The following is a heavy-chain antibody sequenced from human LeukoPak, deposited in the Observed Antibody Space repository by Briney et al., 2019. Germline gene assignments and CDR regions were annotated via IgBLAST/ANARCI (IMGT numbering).Heavy chain of an antibody. CDR1: GYSFTNYW. D-gene: IGHD2-15*01. Sequence: GESLRISCNGSGYSFTNYWISWGRQMPGKGLEWMGRIDPSDSYTNYSPSFQGHVTISADKSISTAYLQWSGLKASDTAMYYCARRTCSGGSCLDAFDIWGQGTMVTVSS. CDR3: ARRTCSGGSCLDAFDI. V-gene: IGHV5-10-1*01. J-gene: IGHJ3*02. CDR2: IDPSDSYT.